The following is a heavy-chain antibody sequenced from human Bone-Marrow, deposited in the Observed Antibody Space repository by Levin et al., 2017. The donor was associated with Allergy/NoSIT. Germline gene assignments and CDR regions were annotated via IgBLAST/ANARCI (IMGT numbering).Heavy chain of an antibody. Sequence: GESLKISCKASGFPFINYGFSWMRQVPGQGLEWMGWIRVSNNYTNYAQKFLDRLTMTTDTSTSTASMDLRNLRSDDTAVYYCVRDVDWIPDLWGQGTRVTVSS. CDR2: IRVSNNYT. V-gene: IGHV1-18*01. J-gene: IGHJ5*02. D-gene: IGHD3-9*01. CDR3: VRDVDWIPDL. CDR1: GFPFINYG.